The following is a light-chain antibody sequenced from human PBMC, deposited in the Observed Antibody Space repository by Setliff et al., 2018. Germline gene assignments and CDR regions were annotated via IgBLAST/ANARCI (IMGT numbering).Light chain of an antibody. CDR2: EVT. J-gene: IGLJ2*01. Sequence: LAQPAAVSGSPGQSITISCAGTSSDVGGYNYVSWYQQHPGKAPKLMIYEVTKRPSGVSDRFSGSKSGNTASLTISGLQAEDEADYYCLSYTSKTTHALFAGGTK. CDR1: SSDVGGYNY. V-gene: IGLV2-14*01. CDR3: LSYTSKTTHAL.